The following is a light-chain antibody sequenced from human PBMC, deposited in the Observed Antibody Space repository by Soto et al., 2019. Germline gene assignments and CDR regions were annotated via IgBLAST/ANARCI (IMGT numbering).Light chain of an antibody. CDR2: DAS. Sequence: EIVLSQSPATLSSSPGERATLSCRASQSVSSYLAWYQQKPGQAPRLLIYDASNRATGIPVRFTGSGSGADFTLTINSLEPEDFAVYYCQQRSQWPLTFGGGTKVDIK. V-gene: IGKV3-11*01. CDR1: QSVSSY. J-gene: IGKJ4*01. CDR3: QQRSQWPLT.